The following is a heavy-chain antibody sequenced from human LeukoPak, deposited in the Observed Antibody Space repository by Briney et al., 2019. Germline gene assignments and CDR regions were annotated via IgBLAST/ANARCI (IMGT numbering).Heavy chain of an antibody. J-gene: IGHJ4*02. V-gene: IGHV3-74*01. D-gene: IGHD1-26*01. CDR3: ARDRGGSYLFDY. CDR1: GFTFSSYW. CDR2: INSDGSST. Sequence: PGGSLRLSCAASGFTFSSYWMHWVRQAPGKGLVWVSRINSDGSSTSYADSVRGRFTISRDNAKNTLYLQMNSLRAEDTAVHYCARDRGGSYLFDYWGQGTLVTVSS.